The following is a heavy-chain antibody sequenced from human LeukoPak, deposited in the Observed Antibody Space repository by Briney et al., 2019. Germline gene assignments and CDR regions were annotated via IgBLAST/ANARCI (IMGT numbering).Heavy chain of an antibody. D-gene: IGHD3-10*01. Sequence: PGGSLRLSCAASGFTFSSYWMHWVRQAPGKGLVWVSLIKSAGSTTTYADSVKGRFTISRDNAKNTLYLQMNSLRAEDTAVYYCASSYGSGRFDPWGQGTLVTVSS. CDR1: GFTFSSYW. CDR2: IKSAGSTT. V-gene: IGHV3-74*01. CDR3: ASSYGSGRFDP. J-gene: IGHJ5*02.